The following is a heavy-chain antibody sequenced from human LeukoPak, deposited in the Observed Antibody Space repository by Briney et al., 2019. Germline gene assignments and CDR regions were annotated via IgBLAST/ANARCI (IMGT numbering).Heavy chain of an antibody. V-gene: IGHV3-48*04. CDR2: ISSSSNTI. J-gene: IGHJ4*02. Sequence: GGSLRLSCAASGFTFSSYSMNWVRQAPGKGLKWVSYISSSSNTIYYADSVKGRFTISRDNAKNSLYLQMNSLRAEDTAVYYCARGGSDYGDYEDYWGQGTLVTVSS. CDR3: ARGGSDYGDYEDY. D-gene: IGHD4-17*01. CDR1: GFTFSSYS.